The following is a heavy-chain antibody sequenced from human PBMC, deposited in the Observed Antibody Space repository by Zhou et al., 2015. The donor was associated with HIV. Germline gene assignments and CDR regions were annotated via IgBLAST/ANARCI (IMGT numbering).Heavy chain of an antibody. D-gene: IGHD3-22*01. J-gene: IGHJ4*02. CDR3: ARDIPSGYYYDSSGYLDY. V-gene: IGHV1-69*08. Sequence: QVQLVQSGAEVKKPGSSVKVSCKASGGTFSSYTISWVRQAPGQGLEWMGRIIPILGIANYAQKFQGRVTITADKSTSTAYMELSSLRSEDTAVYYCARDIPSGYYYDSSGYLDYWGQGTLVTVSS. CDR1: GGTFSSYT. CDR2: IIPILGIA.